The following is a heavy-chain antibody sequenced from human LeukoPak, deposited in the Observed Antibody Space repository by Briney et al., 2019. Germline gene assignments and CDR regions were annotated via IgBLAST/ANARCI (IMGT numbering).Heavy chain of an antibody. V-gene: IGHV1-24*01. CDR3: ATKNLFHL. Sequence: ASVKVSCKVSGYALNELSIHWVRQAPGKGLEWVGGIDREDGQSIYAQNFQGRVSLTDGTSAQTAYMEVTSLRSEDTAVYYCATKNLFHLWGQGTLVTVSS. D-gene: IGHD1-14*01. CDR2: IDREDGQS. CDR1: GYALNELS. J-gene: IGHJ5*02.